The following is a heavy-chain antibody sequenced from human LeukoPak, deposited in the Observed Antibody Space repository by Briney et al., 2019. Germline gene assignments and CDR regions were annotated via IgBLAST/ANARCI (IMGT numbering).Heavy chain of an antibody. V-gene: IGHV3-23*01. D-gene: IGHD3-3*01. J-gene: IGHJ4*02. CDR1: GFTFSRYA. CDR2: VSVSGGST. CDR3: AKDVKAGSGDYYFDY. Sequence: PGGSLRPSCAASGFTFSRYALNWARQAPGKGLEWVSTVSVSGGSTYYADSVKGRFTISRDNSESTLYLQMNSLRAEDTAVYYCAKDVKAGSGDYYFDYWGQGTLVTVSS.